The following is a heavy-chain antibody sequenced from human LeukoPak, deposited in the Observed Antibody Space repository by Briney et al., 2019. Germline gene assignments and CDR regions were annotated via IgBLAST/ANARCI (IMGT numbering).Heavy chain of an antibody. J-gene: IGHJ4*02. D-gene: IGHD1-26*01. CDR3: ARRVGDLLYYFDY. CDR1: GGSISSYY. CDR2: IYYSGST. Sequence: SETLSLTCTVSGGSISSYYWSWIRQPPGKGLEWIGYIYYSGSTNYNPSLKSRVTISVDTSENQFSLKLSSVTAADTAVYYCARRVGDLLYYFDYWGQGTLVTVSS. V-gene: IGHV4-59*01.